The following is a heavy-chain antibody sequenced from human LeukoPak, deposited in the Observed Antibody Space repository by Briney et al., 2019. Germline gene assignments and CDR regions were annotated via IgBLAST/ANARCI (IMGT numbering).Heavy chain of an antibody. CDR1: GYTFTSYG. CDR2: ISAYNGNT. J-gene: IGHJ5*02. V-gene: IGHV1-18*01. CDR3: ARARYFDWSKNWFDP. D-gene: IGHD3-9*01. Sequence: ASVKVSCKASGYTFTSYGISWVRQAPGQGLEWMGWISAYNGNTNYAQKLQDRVTMTTDTSTSTAYMELRSLRADDTAVYYCARARYFDWSKNWFDPWGQGTLVTVSS.